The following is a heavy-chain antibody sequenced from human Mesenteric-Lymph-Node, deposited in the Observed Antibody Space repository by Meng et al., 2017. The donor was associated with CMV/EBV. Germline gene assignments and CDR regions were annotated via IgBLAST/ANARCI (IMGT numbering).Heavy chain of an antibody. CDR1: GGSFSGYY. D-gene: IGHD3-16*02. Sequence: SETLSLTCAVYGGSFSGYYWSWIRQPPGKGLEWIGEINHSGSTNYNPSLKSRVTISVDTSKNQFSLKLSSVTAADTAVYYCARVTMSGYDYVWGSYRWGYYFDYWGQGTLVTVSS. V-gene: IGHV4-34*01. CDR2: INHSGST. CDR3: ARVTMSGYDYVWGSYRWGYYFDY. J-gene: IGHJ4*02.